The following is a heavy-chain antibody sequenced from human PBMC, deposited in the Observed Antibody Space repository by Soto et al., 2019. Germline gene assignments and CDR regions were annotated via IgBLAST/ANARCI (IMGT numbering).Heavy chain of an antibody. V-gene: IGHV1-8*01. D-gene: IGHD1-26*01. J-gene: IGHJ4*02. CDR1: GYSFTSLD. CDR2: MQPSSGRT. CDR3: ARGVTAGVDY. Sequence: ASVKVSCKASGYSFTSLDISWVRQTTGQGLEWMGWMQPSSGRTGYAQKFQGRVTMTRDTSINTAYMELSSLTSDDTAFYYCARGVTAGVDYWGQGTLVTVSS.